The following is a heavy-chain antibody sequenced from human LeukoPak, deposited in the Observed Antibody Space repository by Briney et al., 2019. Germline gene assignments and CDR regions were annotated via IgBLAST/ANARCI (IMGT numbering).Heavy chain of an antibody. D-gene: IGHD1-14*01. CDR2: MNPNSGNT. V-gene: IGHV1-8*01. J-gene: IGHJ6*02. CDR1: GYTFTSYD. Sequence: ASVKVSCKASGYTFTSYDINWVRQATGQGLEWMGWMNPNSGNTGYAQKFQGRVTMTRNTSISTAYMELSSLRSEDTAVYYCAAGPYYYYGMDVWGQRTTVTVSS. CDR3: AAGPYYYYGMDV.